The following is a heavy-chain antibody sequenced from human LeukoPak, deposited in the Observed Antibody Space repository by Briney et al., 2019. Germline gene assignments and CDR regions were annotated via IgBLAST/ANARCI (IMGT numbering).Heavy chain of an antibody. J-gene: IGHJ4*02. CDR2: ISGSGGST. Sequence: QPGGSLRLSCAASGFTFSSYAMSWVRQAPGKGLEWVSAISGSGGSTYYADSVKGRFTISRDTSTNTLYLQLNSLRVDDTAVYFCAKEWRFSSSWYQHYFDSWGQGTLVTVSS. V-gene: IGHV3-23*01. D-gene: IGHD6-13*01. CDR1: GFTFSSYA. CDR3: AKEWRFSSSWYQHYFDS.